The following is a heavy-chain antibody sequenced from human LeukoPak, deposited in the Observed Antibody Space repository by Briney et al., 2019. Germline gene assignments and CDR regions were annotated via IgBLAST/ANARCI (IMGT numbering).Heavy chain of an antibody. J-gene: IGHJ4*02. Sequence: ASVKVSCKASGYTFTNYGINWVRQAPGQGLEWMGWISTYNGNTNYAQKLQGRVTMTTDTSTSTAYMELRSLRSDDTAVYFWARGGTYYYDSTAYYWGQGTLVTVSS. CDR3: ARGGTYYYDSTAYY. CDR2: ISTYNGNT. D-gene: IGHD3-22*01. V-gene: IGHV1-18*01. CDR1: GYTFTNYG.